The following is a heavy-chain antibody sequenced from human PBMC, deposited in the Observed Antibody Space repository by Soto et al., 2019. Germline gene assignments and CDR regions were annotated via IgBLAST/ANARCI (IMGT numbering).Heavy chain of an antibody. V-gene: IGHV1-69*01. CDR2: SIPIFGTT. J-gene: IGHJ4*02. D-gene: IGHD3-22*01. CDR3: ARDYYDSSGYPGY. Sequence: QVQLVQSGAEVKKPGSSVKVSCEASGGTFRSYGITWVRQAPGQGLELMGGSIPIFGTTNYAQKFQGRVTITADESTNIAYMELSSLRSEDTAVYYCARDYYDSSGYPGYWGQGTLVTVSS. CDR1: GGTFRSYG.